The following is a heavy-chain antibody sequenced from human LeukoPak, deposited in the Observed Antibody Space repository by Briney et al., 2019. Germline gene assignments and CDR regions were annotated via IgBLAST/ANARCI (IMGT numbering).Heavy chain of an antibody. Sequence: GRSLRLSCAASGFTFDDYAMHWVRQAPGKGLEWVSGISWNCGSIGYADSVKGRFTISRDNAKNSLYLQMNSLSAEDTALYFCARDVEYSNIYFYYYIDVWGKGTTVTVSS. J-gene: IGHJ6*03. CDR1: GFTFDDYA. D-gene: IGHD6-6*01. CDR2: ISWNCGSI. CDR3: ARDVEYSNIYFYYYIDV. V-gene: IGHV3-9*01.